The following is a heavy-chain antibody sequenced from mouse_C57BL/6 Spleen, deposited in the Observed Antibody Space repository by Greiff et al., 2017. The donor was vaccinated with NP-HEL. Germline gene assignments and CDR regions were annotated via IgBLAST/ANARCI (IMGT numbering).Heavy chain of an antibody. CDR2: IDPEDGET. CDR3: ANYYGNYVWFAF. Sequence: VQLQQSGAELVKPGASVKLSCTASGFNIKDYYMPWVKQSTEQGLEWIGRIDPEDGETKYAPKFQGKATKTADTSSNTAYLQLSSLTAEDTAVYYCANYYGNYVWFAFWGQGTLVTVSA. D-gene: IGHD2-1*01. V-gene: IGHV14-2*01. CDR1: GFNIKDYY. J-gene: IGHJ3*01.